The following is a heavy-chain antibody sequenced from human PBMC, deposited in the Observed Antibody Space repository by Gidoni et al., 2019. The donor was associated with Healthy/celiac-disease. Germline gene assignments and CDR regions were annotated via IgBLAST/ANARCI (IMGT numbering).Heavy chain of an antibody. CDR2: IYWDDDK. CDR1: GFSLSTSGVG. D-gene: IGHD2-2*01. CDR3: AHQRLYCSSTSCPINNWFDP. Sequence: QITLKESGPTLVKPTQTLTLTCTFSGFSLSTSGVGVGWLRQPPGKALEWLALIYWDDDKRYSPSLKSRLTITKDTSKNQVVLTMTNMDPVDTATYYCAHQRLYCSSTSCPINNWFDPWGQGTLVTVSS. J-gene: IGHJ5*02. V-gene: IGHV2-5*02.